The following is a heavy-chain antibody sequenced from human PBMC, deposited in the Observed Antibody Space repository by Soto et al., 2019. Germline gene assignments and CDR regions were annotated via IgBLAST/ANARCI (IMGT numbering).Heavy chain of an antibody. Sequence: QVQLVESGGGVVQPGRSLRLSCAASGFTFSSYGMHWVRQAPGEGLEWVAVISYDGSNKYYADSVKGRFTISRDNSKNTLYLQMNSLRAEDTAVYYCAKDVGSGWYPPTFPYDYWGQGTLVTVSS. J-gene: IGHJ4*02. CDR1: GFTFSSYG. CDR2: ISYDGSNK. V-gene: IGHV3-30*18. D-gene: IGHD6-19*01. CDR3: AKDVGSGWYPPTFPYDY.